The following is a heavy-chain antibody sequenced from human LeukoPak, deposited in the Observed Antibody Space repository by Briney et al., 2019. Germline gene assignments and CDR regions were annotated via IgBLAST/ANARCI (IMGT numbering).Heavy chain of an antibody. J-gene: IGHJ4*02. V-gene: IGHV3-30*18. CDR1: GFTFSSYG. Sequence: GTSLRLSCVASGFTFSSYGMNWVRQAPGKGLEWVAVISYDGTNKFYVDSLRGRFTISRDNSKNTLYLRMDSLRAEDTAVYYCAKDGYYGSGTFPDYWGQGTLVTVSS. CDR3: AKDGYYGSGTFPDY. D-gene: IGHD3-10*01. CDR2: ISYDGTNK.